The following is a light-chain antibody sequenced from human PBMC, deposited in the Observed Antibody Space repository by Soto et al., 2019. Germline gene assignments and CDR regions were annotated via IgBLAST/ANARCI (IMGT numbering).Light chain of an antibody. CDR3: AQAAQLPIT. CDR1: QSLVHPDGNTY. V-gene: IGKV2-24*01. CDR2: KVS. J-gene: IGKJ5*01. Sequence: DIVMTQTPVSSPVTLGQPASIFCRSSQSLVHPDGNTYLSWLHQRPDQPPRLLIYKVSNRFSGVLDRFSGSGAGTGFTLNISRVEAEAVGFYYCAQAAQLPITFGQGTRLDLK.